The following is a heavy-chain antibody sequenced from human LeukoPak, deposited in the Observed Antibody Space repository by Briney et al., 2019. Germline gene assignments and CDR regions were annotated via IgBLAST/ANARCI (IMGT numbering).Heavy chain of an antibody. CDR3: ARDNFSGHSDY. D-gene: IGHD3-10*01. V-gene: IGHV3-7*03. Sequence: QPGGSLRLSCAASGFTFSSDWMSWVRQAPGKGLEWVANIKQDGSEKYYVDSVKGRFTISRDNAKNSLYLQMNSLRAEDTAVYYCARDNFSGHSDYWGQGTLVTVSS. CDR2: IKQDGSEK. CDR1: GFTFSSDW. J-gene: IGHJ4*02.